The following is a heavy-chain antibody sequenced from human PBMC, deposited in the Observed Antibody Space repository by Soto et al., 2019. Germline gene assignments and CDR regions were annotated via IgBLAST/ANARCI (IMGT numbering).Heavy chain of an antibody. V-gene: IGHV4-39*01. CDR1: GDSITSNSYF. J-gene: IGHJ5*02. CDR3: AGLFGYCSSTSRYNWFDP. CDR2: IYYSGTT. D-gene: IGHD2-2*03. Sequence: SETLSLTCTVSGDSITSNSYFWAWIRQPPGKGLEWIGSIYYSGTTYYNPSLKSRVTISVDRSKNQFSLKLSSVTAADTAVYYCAGLFGYCSSTSRYNWFDPWGQGTLVTGSS.